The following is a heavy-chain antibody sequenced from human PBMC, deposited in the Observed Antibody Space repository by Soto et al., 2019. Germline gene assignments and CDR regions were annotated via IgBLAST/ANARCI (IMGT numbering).Heavy chain of an antibody. CDR1: GGTFSSYA. D-gene: IGHD6-19*01. Sequence: AASVKVSCKASGGTFSSYAISWVRQAPGQGLEWMGGIIPIFGTANYAQKFQGRATITADESTSTAYMELSSLRSEDTAVYYCARAYSSGWYDYYYGMDVWGQGTTVTVSS. CDR3: ARAYSSGWYDYYYGMDV. J-gene: IGHJ6*02. V-gene: IGHV1-69*13. CDR2: IIPIFGTA.